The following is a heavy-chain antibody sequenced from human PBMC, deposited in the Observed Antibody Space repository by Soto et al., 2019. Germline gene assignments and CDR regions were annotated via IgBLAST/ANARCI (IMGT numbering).Heavy chain of an antibody. CDR2: MNPNSGNT. CDR3: ARVHTVTTYFDV. J-gene: IGHJ2*01. D-gene: IGHD4-17*01. CDR1: GYIFTSYD. Sequence: QVQLVQSGAEVGKPGASVKVSCKASGYIFTSYDINWVRQASGQGLEWMGWMNPNSGNTGSAQRFQGRLTMTRNTSINTAYMELTSLTSEDAAVYYCARVHTVTTYFDVWGRGTLVAVSS. V-gene: IGHV1-8*01.